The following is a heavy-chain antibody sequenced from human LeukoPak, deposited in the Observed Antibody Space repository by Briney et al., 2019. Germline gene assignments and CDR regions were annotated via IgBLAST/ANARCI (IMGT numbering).Heavy chain of an antibody. CDR1: GFTFSSYW. CDR2: IKQDGSEK. V-gene: IGHV3-7*01. J-gene: IGHJ5*02. D-gene: IGHD3-10*01. Sequence: PGGSLRLSCAASGFTFSSYWMSWVRQAPGKGLEWVANIKQDGSEKYYVDSVKGRFTISRDNAKNSLYLQMNSLRAEDTAVYYCARDRGRPRGDWFDPWGQGTLVTVSS. CDR3: ARDRGRPRGDWFDP.